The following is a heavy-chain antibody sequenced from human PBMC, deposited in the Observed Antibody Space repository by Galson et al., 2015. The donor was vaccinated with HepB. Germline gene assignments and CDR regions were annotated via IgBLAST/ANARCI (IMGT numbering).Heavy chain of an antibody. D-gene: IGHD3-3*01. Sequence: SVKVSCKASGYTFTSYGISWVRQAPGQGLEWMGWISAYNGNTNYAQKLQGRVTMTTDTSTSTAYMELRSLRSDDTAVYYCARENYDFWRPENLGMDVWGKGTTVTVSS. CDR2: ISAYNGNT. J-gene: IGHJ6*03. CDR1: GYTFTSYG. CDR3: ARENYDFWRPENLGMDV. V-gene: IGHV1-18*01.